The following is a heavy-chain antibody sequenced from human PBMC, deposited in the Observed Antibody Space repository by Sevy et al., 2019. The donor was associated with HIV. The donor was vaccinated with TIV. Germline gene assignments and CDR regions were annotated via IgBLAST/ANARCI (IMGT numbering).Heavy chain of an antibody. CDR3: ARDKREAYFDNSVSSDAFDI. D-gene: IGHD3-22*01. V-gene: IGHV3-21*01. CDR2: ISSSSNYI. Sequence: GGYLRLSCAASGFTFSRYSMNWVRQAPGKGLQWVSSISSSSNYIYYTDSLKGRFTISRDNAKNSLYLQMNSLRAEDTAVYYCARDKREAYFDNSVSSDAFDIWGQGTMVTVSS. J-gene: IGHJ3*02. CDR1: GFTFSRYS.